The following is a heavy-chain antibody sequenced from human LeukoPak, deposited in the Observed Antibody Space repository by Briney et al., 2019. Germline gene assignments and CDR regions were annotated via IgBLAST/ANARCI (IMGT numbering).Heavy chain of an antibody. CDR2: IIPILGIA. D-gene: IGHD4-11*01. V-gene: IGHV1-69*04. J-gene: IGHJ3*02. CDR3: ARLFYGNYGAFDI. Sequence: SVKVSCKASGGTFSSYAISWVRQAPGQGLEWMGRIIPILGIANYAQKFQGRVTITADKSTSTAYMELSSLRSEDTAVYYCARLFYGNYGAFDIWGQGTVVTVSS. CDR1: GGTFSSYA.